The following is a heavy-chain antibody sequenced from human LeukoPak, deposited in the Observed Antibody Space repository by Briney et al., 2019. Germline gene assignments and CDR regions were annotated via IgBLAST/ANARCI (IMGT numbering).Heavy chain of an antibody. D-gene: IGHD3-10*01. CDR2: IISDGSST. J-gene: IGHJ4*02. CDR1: GFTFRNYW. V-gene: IGHV3-74*03. Sequence: GGSLRLSCAVSGFTFRNYWMDWVRQAPGKGLVWVARIISDGSSTTYADFVKGRFTISRDNAKNTLSLRMNSLRAEDTAVYYRGRRGNYYASGNYHPFYHWGPGTLVTVSS. CDR3: GRRGNYYASGNYHPFYH.